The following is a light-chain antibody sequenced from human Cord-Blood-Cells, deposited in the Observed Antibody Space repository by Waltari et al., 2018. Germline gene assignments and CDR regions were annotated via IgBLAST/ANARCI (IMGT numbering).Light chain of an antibody. CDR2: EGS. V-gene: IGLV2-23*01. CDR3: CSYAGSSTLV. J-gene: IGLJ3*02. Sequence: QSALTQPASVSGSPGQSVTISRTGTSSDDGSYNLVSWYQQHPVKAPKLMIYEGSKRPSGVSTRFSGAKSGNTASLTISGLQAEDEADYYCCSYAGSSTLVFGGGTKLTVL. CDR1: SSDDGSYNL.